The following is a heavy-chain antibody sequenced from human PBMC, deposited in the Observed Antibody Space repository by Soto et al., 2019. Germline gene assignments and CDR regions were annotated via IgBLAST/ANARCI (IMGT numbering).Heavy chain of an antibody. V-gene: IGHV3-49*04. Sequence: GGSLRLSCAASGFICSSYDMSWVRQAPGKGLEWVGFIRNTPYGGTTDYAASVRGRFTISRDDSESIAYLQMNSLKTEDSGVYYCSRGSFGYYGPWGPGTLVTVSS. CDR3: SRGSFGYYGP. J-gene: IGHJ5*02. D-gene: IGHD2-2*03. CDR2: IRNTPYGGTT. CDR1: GFICSSYD.